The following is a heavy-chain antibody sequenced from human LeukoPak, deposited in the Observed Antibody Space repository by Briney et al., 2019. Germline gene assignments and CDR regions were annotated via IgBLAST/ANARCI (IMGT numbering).Heavy chain of an antibody. CDR2: MNPNSGNT. D-gene: IGHD3-9*01. Sequence: ASVKVSCKASGGTFSSYAISWVRQATGQGLEWMGWMNPNSGNTGYAQKFQGRVTITRNTSISTAYMELSSLRSEDTAVYYCARGGMTGYYDYWGQGTLVTVSS. CDR3: ARGGMTGYYDY. V-gene: IGHV1-8*03. CDR1: GGTFSSYA. J-gene: IGHJ4*02.